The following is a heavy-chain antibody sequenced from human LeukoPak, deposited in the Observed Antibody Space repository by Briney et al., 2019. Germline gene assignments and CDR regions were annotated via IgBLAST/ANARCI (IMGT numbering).Heavy chain of an antibody. CDR2: INHSGST. J-gene: IGHJ5*02. V-gene: IGHV4-34*01. CDR3: ARAPRTPAPVAATRRSRNWFDP. D-gene: IGHD2-15*01. Sequence: GSLRLSCAASGFTFSDYYMSWIRQAPGKGLEWIGEINHSGSTNYNPSLKSRVTISVDTSKNQFSLKLSSVTAADTAVYYCARAPRTPAPVAATRRSRNWFDPWGQGTLVTVSS. CDR1: GFTFSDYY.